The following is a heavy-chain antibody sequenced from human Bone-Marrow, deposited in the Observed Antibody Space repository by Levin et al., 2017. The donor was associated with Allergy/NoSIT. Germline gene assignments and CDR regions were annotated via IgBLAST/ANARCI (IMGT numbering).Heavy chain of an antibody. Sequence: SCAGSGFTFSSYSMNWVRQAPGKGLEWVSYISSSGGAIYYADSVKGRFTISRDNAKNSLYLQMNSLGAEDTAVYYCARGVGYSSSSGDYWGQGTLVTVSS. CDR2: ISSSGGAI. V-gene: IGHV3-48*03. J-gene: IGHJ4*02. CDR1: GFTFSSYS. CDR3: ARGVGYSSSSGDY. D-gene: IGHD6-6*01.